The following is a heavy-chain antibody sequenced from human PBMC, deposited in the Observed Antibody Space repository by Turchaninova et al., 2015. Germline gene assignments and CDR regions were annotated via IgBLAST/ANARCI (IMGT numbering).Heavy chain of an antibody. CDR3: AKDAAGGYSYGYPADY. D-gene: IGHD5-18*01. CDR2: IRYDGYNK. J-gene: IGHJ4*02. V-gene: IGHV3-30*02. CDR1: GFTFSNYG. Sequence: GGGVVQPGGSLRLSCAASGFTFSNYGMHWVRQAPGKGLEWVAFIRYDGYNKYYADSGKGRFRISRDNSKNTLYLQMNSLRAEDTAVYYCAKDAAGGYSYGYPADYWGQGTLVTVST.